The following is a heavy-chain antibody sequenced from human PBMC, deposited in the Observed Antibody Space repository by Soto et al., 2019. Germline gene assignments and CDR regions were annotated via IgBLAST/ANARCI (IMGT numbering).Heavy chain of an antibody. J-gene: IGHJ6*02. D-gene: IGHD3-3*01. V-gene: IGHV3-33*01. CDR2: FGYDGSNK. CDR1: VLTFGSDG. Sequence: PGGPLSLSCTASVLTFGSDGMHWVRQAPGTELEWLAAFGYDGSNKYYADSVKGRFTISRDNSKNTRYRQMNSLRAEDTAVYYCARGEPYYDFWSGYVRGGLYYYYGMDVWAQGT. CDR3: ARGEPYYDFWSGYVRGGLYYYYGMDV.